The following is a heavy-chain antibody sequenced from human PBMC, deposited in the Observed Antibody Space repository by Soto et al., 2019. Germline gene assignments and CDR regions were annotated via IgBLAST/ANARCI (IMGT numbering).Heavy chain of an antibody. CDR1: GFTYSTYA. Sequence: PGGSLRLSCTTSGFTYSTYAMSWVRQAPGKGLEWVSVISGNGGTTYYADSVKGRFTISRDNSKRTLYLQMNSLRAGDTAIFFCAKRGGGSGWSDAFDIWGQGTMVTVSS. V-gene: IGHV3-23*01. J-gene: IGHJ3*02. CDR3: AKRGGGSGWSDAFDI. D-gene: IGHD6-19*01. CDR2: ISGNGGTT.